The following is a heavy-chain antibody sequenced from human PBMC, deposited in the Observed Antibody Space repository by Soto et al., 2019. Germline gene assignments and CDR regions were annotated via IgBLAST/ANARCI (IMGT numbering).Heavy chain of an antibody. V-gene: IGHV3-23*01. J-gene: IGHJ4*02. CDR3: AKALYSGQFFFDF. D-gene: IGHD5-12*01. CDR1: EFTFSSFA. Sequence: GGSLRLSCAASEFTFSSFAMSWVRQTPGKGLEWVSGISGNGGSTFYADSVKGRFTISRDNSKNTLYLQMNSLRAEDTAIYFCAKALYSGQFFFDFWGQGTLVTVSS. CDR2: ISGNGGST.